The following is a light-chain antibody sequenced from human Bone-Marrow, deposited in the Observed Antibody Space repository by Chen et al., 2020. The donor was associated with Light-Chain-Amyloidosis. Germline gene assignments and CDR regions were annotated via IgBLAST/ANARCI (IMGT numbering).Light chain of an antibody. CDR3: QVWDRSSDRLV. V-gene: IGLV3-21*02. CDR1: NIGSTS. CDR2: DDS. Sequence: SYVLTQPSSVSVAPGQTATIARGGNNIGSTSLHWYQQTPGQPPLLVVSDDSDRPSGIPERLSGSNSGNTATLTISRVEAGDEADYYCQVWDRSSDRLVFGGGTKLTVL. J-gene: IGLJ3*02.